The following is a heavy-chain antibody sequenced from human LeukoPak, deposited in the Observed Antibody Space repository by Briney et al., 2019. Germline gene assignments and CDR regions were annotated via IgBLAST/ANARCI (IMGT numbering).Heavy chain of an antibody. CDR1: GYTFTSYY. Sequence: ASVKVSCKASGYTFTSYYMHWVRQAPGQGLEWMGIINPSGGSTSYAQKFQGRVTMTRDTSTSTVYMELSSLRSEDTAVYYCARRYDSPDSAVVDAFDIWGQGTMVTVSS. CDR3: ARRYDSPDSAVVDAFDI. CDR2: INPSGGST. D-gene: IGHD5-12*01. V-gene: IGHV1-46*01. J-gene: IGHJ3*02.